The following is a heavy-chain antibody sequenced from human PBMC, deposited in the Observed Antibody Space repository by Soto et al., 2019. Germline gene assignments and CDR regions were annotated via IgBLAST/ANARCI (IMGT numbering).Heavy chain of an antibody. D-gene: IGHD6-19*01. V-gene: IGHV4-59*01. CDR3: AKHSYSSGSNGGLWIDP. J-gene: IGHJ5*02. Sequence: SETLSLTCTVSGGSISSYYWSWIRQPPGKGLEWIGYIYYSGSTNYNPSLKSRVTISVDTSKNQFSLKLSSVTAADTAVYYCAKHSYSSGSNGGLWIDPWGQGTLVTVSS. CDR2: IYYSGST. CDR1: GGSISSYY.